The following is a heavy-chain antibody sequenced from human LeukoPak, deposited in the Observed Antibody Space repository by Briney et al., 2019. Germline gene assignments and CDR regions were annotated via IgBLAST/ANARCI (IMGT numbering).Heavy chain of an antibody. V-gene: IGHV1-46*01. CDR3: ARGSSFVRGDIRDGWFDP. CDR2: INPSGGST. J-gene: IGHJ5*02. CDR1: GYTFTGYY. Sequence: ASVKVSCNTFGYTFTGYYMHWVRQAPGQGLEWMGIINPSGGSTSYAQKFQGRVTMTRDMSTSTVYMELSSLRSEDTAVYYCARGSSFVRGDIRDGWFDPWGQGTLVTVSS. D-gene: IGHD3-10*02.